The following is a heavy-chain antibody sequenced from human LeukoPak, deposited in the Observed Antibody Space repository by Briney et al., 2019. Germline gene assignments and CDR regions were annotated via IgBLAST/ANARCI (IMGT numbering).Heavy chain of an antibody. D-gene: IGHD3-3*01. V-gene: IGHV3-23*01. CDR3: AKARRYYTQYYFDY. CDR2: TSGSGGST. CDR1: GFTFSSYA. J-gene: IGHJ4*02. Sequence: GGSLRLSCAASGFTFSSYAMSWVRQAPGKGLEWVSATSGSGGSTYYADSVKGRFTISRDNSKNTLYLQMNSLRAEDTAVYYCAKARRYYTQYYFDYWGQGTLVTVSS.